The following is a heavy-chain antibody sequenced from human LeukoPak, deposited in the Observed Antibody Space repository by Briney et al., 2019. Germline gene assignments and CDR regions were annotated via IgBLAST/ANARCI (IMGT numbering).Heavy chain of an antibody. CDR1: GFTFRSYW. CDR2: INIDGSSG. Sequence: GGSLRLSCAASGFTFRSYWMHWVRQAPGKGLVWVSRINIDGSSGSYADSVEGRFTISRDNAKNSLYLQMNSLRAEDTAVYYCARDGSPTMVRGVIYLDYWGQGTLVTVSS. D-gene: IGHD3-10*01. CDR3: ARDGSPTMVRGVIYLDY. J-gene: IGHJ4*02. V-gene: IGHV3-74*01.